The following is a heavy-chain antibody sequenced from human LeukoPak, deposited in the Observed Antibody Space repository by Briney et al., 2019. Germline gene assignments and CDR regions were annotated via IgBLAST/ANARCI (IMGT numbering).Heavy chain of an antibody. Sequence: ASVKVSCKASGYTFTSYDINWVRQAPGQGLEWMGWISAYNGNTNYAQKLQGRVTMTTDTSTSTAYMELRSLRSDDTAVYYCARDRLGIGDFDPWGQGTLVTVSS. V-gene: IGHV1-18*01. J-gene: IGHJ5*02. CDR2: ISAYNGNT. CDR1: GYTFTSYD. CDR3: ARDRLGIGDFDP. D-gene: IGHD6-13*01.